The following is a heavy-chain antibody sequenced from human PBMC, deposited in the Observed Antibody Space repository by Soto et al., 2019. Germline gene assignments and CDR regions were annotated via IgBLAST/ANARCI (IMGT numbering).Heavy chain of an antibody. CDR3: TREGYSGPYSYYQTLEV. V-gene: IGHV4-4*07. D-gene: IGHD4-4*01. CDR2: MYTSGSI. Sequence: SLSLSLTGTLSPGDISNYYWSWIRQPAGKGLEWIGRMYTSGSINYNPSLKSRVTMFVDTPKNQFCLNLRSVTAADTAVYYCTREGYSGPYSYYQTLEVWDQGTTVTVS. J-gene: IGHJ6*02. CDR1: PGDISNYY.